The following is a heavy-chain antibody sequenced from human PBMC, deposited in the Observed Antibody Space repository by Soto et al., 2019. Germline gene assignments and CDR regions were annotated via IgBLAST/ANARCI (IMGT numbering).Heavy chain of an antibody. D-gene: IGHD6-19*01. V-gene: IGHV4-4*02. Sequence: SETLSLTCAVSGGSMRSNNRWSWVRQPPGKGLEWIGEIFHSGSTNYNPSLKTRVTISVDKSKNQFSLKLSSVTAADTAVYYCARAVAVPADFDYWGQGTLVTVSS. J-gene: IGHJ4*02. CDR3: ARAVAVPADFDY. CDR2: IFHSGST. CDR1: GGSMRSNNR.